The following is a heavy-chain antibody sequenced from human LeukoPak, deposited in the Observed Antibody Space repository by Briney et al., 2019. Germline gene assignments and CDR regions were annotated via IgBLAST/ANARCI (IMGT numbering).Heavy chain of an antibody. CDR1: GGSISSYY. Sequence: PSETLSLTCTVSGGSISSYYWSWIRQPAGKGLEWIGRIYTSGSTNYNPSLKSRVTMSVDTSKNQFSLKLSSVTAADTAVYYCAREAYYDSSGYPNFDYGGQGTLVTVSS. CDR3: AREAYYDSSGYPNFDY. J-gene: IGHJ4*02. CDR2: IYTSGST. D-gene: IGHD3-22*01. V-gene: IGHV4-4*07.